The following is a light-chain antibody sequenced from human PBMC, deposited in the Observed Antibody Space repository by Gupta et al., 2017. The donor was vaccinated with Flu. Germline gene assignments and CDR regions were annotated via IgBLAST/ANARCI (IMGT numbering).Light chain of an antibody. J-gene: IGKJ5*01. Sequence: IVMTHSPATLSVSPGERVTLSCSASQSVRSDLAWYHQKPGQAPRLLIYGAATRDPGISARFSGSGCGTELTLTISSRQSEDVAVYYCQQHKKWTPITFGQGTQVEIK. CDR3: QQHKKWTPIT. CDR2: GAA. CDR1: QSVRSD. V-gene: IGKV3-15*01.